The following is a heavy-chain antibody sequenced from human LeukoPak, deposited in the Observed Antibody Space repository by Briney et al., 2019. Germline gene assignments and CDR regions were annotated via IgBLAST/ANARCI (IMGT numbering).Heavy chain of an antibody. CDR2: IGSAGDT. V-gene: IGHV3-13*01. D-gene: IGHD3-10*01. CDR3: ARATSGFDS. J-gene: IGHJ4*02. CDR1: GFTFSTYD. Sequence: GGSLRLSCAASGFTFSTYDMHWVRQATGKGLEWVSVIGSAGDTYYPGSVKGRFTISRENAKNSLYLQMNSLRAEDTAVYYCARATSGFDSWGQGTLVTVSS.